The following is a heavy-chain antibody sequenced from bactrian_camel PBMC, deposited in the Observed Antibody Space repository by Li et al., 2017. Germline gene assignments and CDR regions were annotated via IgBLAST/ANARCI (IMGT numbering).Heavy chain of an antibody. CDR1: GYTSDHYC. D-gene: IGHD3*01. V-gene: IGHV3S63*01. CDR3: ATAPRLLY. CDR2: HYTGTATT. Sequence: VQLVESGGGSVQAGGSLTLSCKATGYTSDHYCMGWFRQAPGKERVAVAAHYTGTATTYYADSVKGRFTISRDNAKNTLYLQMNSLKPEDTAVYYCATAPRLLYWGQGTQVTVS. J-gene: IGHJ4*01.